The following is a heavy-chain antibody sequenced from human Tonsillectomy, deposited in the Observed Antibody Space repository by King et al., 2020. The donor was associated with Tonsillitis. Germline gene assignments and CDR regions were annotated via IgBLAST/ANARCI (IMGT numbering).Heavy chain of an antibody. CDR1: EYIFTDYY. Sequence: QLVQSAPEVKKPGASVKLSCKTSEYIFTDYYLHWLRQAPVQGLYWMGRINPNRCVTNYAQKFQGRITMTRDTSISTAYMELSSQRSDDTALYYCARDDVAGDTNFDYWGQGTLVTVSS. V-gene: IGHV1-2*02. CDR3: ARDDVAGDTNFDY. J-gene: IGHJ4*02. CDR2: INPNRCVT. D-gene: IGHD1-26*01.